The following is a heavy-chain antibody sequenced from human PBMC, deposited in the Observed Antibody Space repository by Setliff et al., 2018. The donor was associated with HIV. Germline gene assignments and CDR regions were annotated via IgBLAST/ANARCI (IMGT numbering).Heavy chain of an antibody. V-gene: IGHV4-34*01. CDR3: VRVSCSSWYSIPRNYYYSMDV. CDR2: INHSGRT. J-gene: IGHJ6*03. D-gene: IGHD6-13*01. CDR1: GGSFSGYC. Sequence: PSETLSLTCAVYGGSFSGYCWSWIRQPQGKGLEWIGEINHSGRTKYNPSLKSRVTTSVDTSKNQFSLRLSSVTAADTAVYYCVRVSCSSWYSIPRNYYYSMDVWGEGTTVTVSS.